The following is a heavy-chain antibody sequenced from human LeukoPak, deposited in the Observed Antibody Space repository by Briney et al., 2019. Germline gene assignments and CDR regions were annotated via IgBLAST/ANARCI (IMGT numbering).Heavy chain of an antibody. V-gene: IGHV1-69*13. J-gene: IGHJ5*02. CDR2: IIPIFGTA. CDR1: GCTFSSYA. D-gene: IGHD3-10*01. CDR3: ARANMVRGVGSFFDRNWFDP. Sequence: GASVKLSCKASGCTFSSYAISWVRQAPGQGLEWMGGIIPIFGTANYAQTFQGRGTITADESTSTAYMELSSLRSEDTAVYYCARANMVRGVGSFFDRNWFDPWGQGTLVTVSS.